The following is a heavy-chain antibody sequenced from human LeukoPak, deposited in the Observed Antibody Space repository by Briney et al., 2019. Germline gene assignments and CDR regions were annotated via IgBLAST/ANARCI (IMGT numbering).Heavy chain of an antibody. CDR1: GFTFSSYG. Sequence: GGSLRLSCAASGFTFSSYGMHWVRQAPGKGLEWVAVIWFDGSNKYYADSVKGRFTISRDNSKNTLYLQMNSLRVEDTAMYYCARDKDYGDYSSHNRFDPWGQGTLVTVSS. CDR2: IWFDGSNK. V-gene: IGHV3-33*01. J-gene: IGHJ5*02. D-gene: IGHD4-17*01. CDR3: ARDKDYGDYSSHNRFDP.